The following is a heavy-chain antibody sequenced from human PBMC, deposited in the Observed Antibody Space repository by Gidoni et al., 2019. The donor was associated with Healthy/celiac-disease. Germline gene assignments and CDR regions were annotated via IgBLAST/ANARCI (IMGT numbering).Heavy chain of an antibody. CDR3: AKGDDYGGNLPDY. V-gene: IGHV3-9*01. Sequence: EVQLVESGGGLVQPGRSLRLSCAASGFTFDDYAMHWVRQAPGKGLEWVSGISWNSGSIGYADSVKGRFTISRDNAKNSLYLQMNSLRAEDTALYYCAKGDDYGGNLPDYWGQGTLVTVSS. J-gene: IGHJ4*02. CDR2: ISWNSGSI. CDR1: GFTFDDYA. D-gene: IGHD4-17*01.